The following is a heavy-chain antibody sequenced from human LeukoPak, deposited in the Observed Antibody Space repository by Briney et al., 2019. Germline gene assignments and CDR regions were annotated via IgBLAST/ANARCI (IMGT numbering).Heavy chain of an antibody. D-gene: IGHD1-26*01. V-gene: IGHV3-23*01. CDR3: AKDGERGSYSYLDC. J-gene: IGHJ4*02. Sequence: AGGSLRLSCVTSGFTFTKYAMSRVRQAPGKGLEWVSAVGGGGAATYYADSVQGRFTISRDNSKNTLYLQMNGLRAEDTAVYYCAKDGERGSYSYLDCWGQGTLVTVSS. CDR2: VGGGGAAT. CDR1: GFTFTKYA.